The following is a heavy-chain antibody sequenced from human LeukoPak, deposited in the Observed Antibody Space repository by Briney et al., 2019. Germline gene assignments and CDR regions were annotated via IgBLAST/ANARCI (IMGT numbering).Heavy chain of an antibody. CDR3: ARGSGDYYYYGMDV. CDR2: IYYSGST. CDR1: GGSISSYY. Sequence: SETLSLTCTVSGGSISSYYWSWIRQPPGKGLEWIGYIYYSGSTNYNPSLKSRVTISVDTSKNQFSLKLSSVTAADTAVYYCARGSGDYYYYGMDVWGQGTTVTVSS. V-gene: IGHV4-59*01. J-gene: IGHJ6*02. D-gene: IGHD1-14*01.